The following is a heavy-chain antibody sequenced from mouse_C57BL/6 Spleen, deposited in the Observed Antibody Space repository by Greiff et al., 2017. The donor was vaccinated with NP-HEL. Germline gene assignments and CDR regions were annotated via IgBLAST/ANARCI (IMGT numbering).Heavy chain of an antibody. Sequence: QVQLQQPGTELVKPGASVKLSCKASGYTFTSYWMHWVKQRPGQGLEWIGNINPSNGGTNYNEKFKSKATLTVDKSSSTAYMQLSSLTSEDSAVYNFARGDGDGYYDHRYFDVWGTGTTVTVSS. J-gene: IGHJ1*03. V-gene: IGHV1-53*01. CDR1: GYTFTSYW. D-gene: IGHD2-3*01. CDR3: ARGDGDGYYDHRYFDV. CDR2: INPSNGGT.